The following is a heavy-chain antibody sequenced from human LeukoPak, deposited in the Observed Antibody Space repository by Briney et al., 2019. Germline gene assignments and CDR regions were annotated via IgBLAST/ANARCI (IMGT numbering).Heavy chain of an antibody. CDR1: GCSFSSYA. Sequence: GGSLRLSCAASGCSFSSYAMHWVRQAPGKGLEGVAVISYDGSNKYYAHSVKGRFTISRDNAKNTLYLQMNRLRAEGTAVYYCARDRSFSSSWYEVYWGQGTLVTVSS. CDR2: ISYDGSNK. D-gene: IGHD6-13*01. J-gene: IGHJ4*02. CDR3: ARDRSFSSSWYEVY. V-gene: IGHV3-30-3*01.